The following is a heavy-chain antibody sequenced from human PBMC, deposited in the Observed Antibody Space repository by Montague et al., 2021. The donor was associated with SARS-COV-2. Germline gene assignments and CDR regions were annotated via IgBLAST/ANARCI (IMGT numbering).Heavy chain of an antibody. Sequence: CAISGDSVSSNSAAWNWIRQSASRGLEWLGRTYYRSKWYNEYAVSVNSRITINPDTSKNQFSLQVNSVTPEDTAVYYCARGADRYYFYGMDVWGQGTTVTVSS. D-gene: IGHD6-19*01. V-gene: IGHV6-1*01. CDR2: TYYRSKWYN. J-gene: IGHJ6*02. CDR3: ARGADRYYFYGMDV. CDR1: GDSVSSNSAA.